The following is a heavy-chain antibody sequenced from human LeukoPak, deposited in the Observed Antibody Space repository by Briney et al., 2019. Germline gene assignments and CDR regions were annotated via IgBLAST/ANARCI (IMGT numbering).Heavy chain of an antibody. D-gene: IGHD3-22*01. Sequence: ASVKVSCKASGYTFTSYDINWVRQATGQGLEWMGWMNPNSGNTGYAQKFQGRVTMTRNTSISTAYMELNSLRAADTAVYYCAKDPTHYRVWDDYDSTVLSYWGQGTLVTVSS. CDR2: MNPNSGNT. CDR3: AKDPTHYRVWDDYDSTVLSY. J-gene: IGHJ4*02. CDR1: GYTFTSYD. V-gene: IGHV1-8*01.